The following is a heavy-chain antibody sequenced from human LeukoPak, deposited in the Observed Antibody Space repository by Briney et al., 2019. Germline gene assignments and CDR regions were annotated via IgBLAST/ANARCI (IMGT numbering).Heavy chain of an antibody. CDR3: ARDDYYDSSGCYPYYPADFQH. CDR1: GFTFSSYS. Sequence: GGSLRLSCAASGFTFSSYSMNWVRQAPGKGLEWVSSISSSSSYIYYADSVKGRFTISRDNAKNSLYLKMNSLRAEDTAVYYCARDDYYDSSGCYPYYPADFQHWGQGTLVTVSS. J-gene: IGHJ1*01. D-gene: IGHD3-22*01. V-gene: IGHV3-21*01. CDR2: ISSSSSYI.